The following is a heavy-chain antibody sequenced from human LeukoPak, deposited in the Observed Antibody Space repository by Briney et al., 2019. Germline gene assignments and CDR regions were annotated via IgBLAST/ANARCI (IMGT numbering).Heavy chain of an antibody. CDR1: GYTFTNNW. J-gene: IGHJ4*02. CDR3: ARHPPFMITFGGVIVPPDF. Sequence: RGESLKISCKASGYTFTNNWIGWVRQMPGKGLEWMGIIYPGDSDTRYNPSFQGQVTISVDKSISTTYLQWSSLKASDTAIYYCARHPPFMITFGGVIVPPDFWGQGTLVTVSS. V-gene: IGHV5-51*01. CDR2: IYPGDSDT. D-gene: IGHD3-16*02.